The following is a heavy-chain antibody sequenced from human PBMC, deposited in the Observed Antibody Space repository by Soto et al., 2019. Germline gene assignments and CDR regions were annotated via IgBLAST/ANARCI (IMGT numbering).Heavy chain of an antibody. CDR2: IIPIFGTA. D-gene: IGHD3-22*01. V-gene: IGHV1-69*01. CDR1: AGTCRSYA. CDR3: ARNAMDSSGYYRS. J-gene: IGHJ4*02. Sequence: QVQRVQSGVGVRNPGTPVKSSCKAAAGTCRSYAISWVEQAPGQGLEWMGGIIPIFGTANYAQKFQGRVTITADESTSTAYMALSSLRSEDTAVYYCARNAMDSSGYYRSWGQGTLVTVSS.